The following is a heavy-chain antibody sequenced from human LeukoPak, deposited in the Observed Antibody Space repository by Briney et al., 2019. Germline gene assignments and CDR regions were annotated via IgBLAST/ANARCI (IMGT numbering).Heavy chain of an antibody. V-gene: IGHV4-59*01. CDR2: IYYSGST. CDR1: GGSISSYY. J-gene: IGHJ4*02. CDR3: ARVGSSGELLY. D-gene: IGHD1-26*01. Sequence: SETLSLTCTVSGGSISSYYWSWIRQPPGKGLEWIGYIYYSGSTNYNPSLKSRVTISVDTSKNQFSLKLSSVTAADTAVYYCARVGSSGELLYWGQGTLVTVSS.